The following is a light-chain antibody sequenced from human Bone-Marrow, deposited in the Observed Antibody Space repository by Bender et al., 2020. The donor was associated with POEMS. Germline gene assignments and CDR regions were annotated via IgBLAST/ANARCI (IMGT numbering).Light chain of an antibody. Sequence: QSALTQPRSVSGSPGQSVTISCTGTSSDVGGYNFVSWYQQYPGKAPKLMIYEVNKRPSGVPDRFSGSKSDNTASLTVSGLQADDEAEYYCQSYDIRLSSWVFGGGSKLTVL. CDR3: QSYDIRLSSWV. CDR2: EVN. J-gene: IGLJ3*02. CDR1: SSDVGGYNF. V-gene: IGLV2-11*01.